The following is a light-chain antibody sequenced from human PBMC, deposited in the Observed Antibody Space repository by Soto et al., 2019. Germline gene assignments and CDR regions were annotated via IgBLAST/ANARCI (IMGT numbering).Light chain of an antibody. Sequence: EIVLKQSPGTLSLSPGERATLSCRPSQSVSSSYLAWYQQKPGQAPRLLIYGASTRASGIPDRISGSGSGTDFTLTISRLEPEDFAVYYCQQYGRSPLTFGQGTKVDIK. CDR2: GAS. CDR1: QSVSSSY. J-gene: IGKJ1*01. CDR3: QQYGRSPLT. V-gene: IGKV3-20*01.